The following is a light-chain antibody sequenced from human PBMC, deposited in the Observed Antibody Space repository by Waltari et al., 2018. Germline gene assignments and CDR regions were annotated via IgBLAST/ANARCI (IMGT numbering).Light chain of an antibody. J-gene: IGLJ2*01. V-gene: IGLV1-44*01. CDR1: SSNIGSNT. Sequence: QSVLTQPPSASGTPGQRVTISCSGSSSNIGSNTVTWYQQLPRTAPKLLIYSNNQWPSGVPDRFSGSKSGTSASLAISGLQSEDEADYYCAAWDDSLNGVVFGGGTKLTVL. CDR2: SNN. CDR3: AAWDDSLNGVV.